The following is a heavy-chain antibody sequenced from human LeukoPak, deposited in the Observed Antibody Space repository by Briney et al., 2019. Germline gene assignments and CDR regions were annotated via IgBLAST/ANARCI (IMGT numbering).Heavy chain of an antibody. CDR1: VFTFSSYG. V-gene: IGHV3-23*01. J-gene: IGHJ4*02. D-gene: IGHD6-19*01. CDR2: ISGSGGST. Sequence: PGGSLRLSCAASVFTFSSYGMSWVRQAPGKGLECVSAISGSGGSTFYADSVKGGFTISRDNSKNTLYLQMNSLRAEDTAVYYCAKVYSAGWYPGYFDYWGQGTLVTVSS. CDR3: AKVYSAGWYPGYFDY.